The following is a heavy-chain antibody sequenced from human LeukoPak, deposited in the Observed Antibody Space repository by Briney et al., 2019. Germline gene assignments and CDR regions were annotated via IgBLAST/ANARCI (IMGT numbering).Heavy chain of an antibody. D-gene: IGHD2-21*02. J-gene: IGHJ4*02. CDR1: GFTFSGSA. CDR2: IRSTANGYAT. Sequence: GGSLRLSCAASGFTFSGSALHWVRQASGKGLEWVGRIRSTANGYATAYAASVKGRFTISRDDSKNTAYLQMDSLKIEDTAVYYCTTVTLRPVGLWGQGTLVTVSS. V-gene: IGHV3-73*01. CDR3: TTVTLRPVGL.